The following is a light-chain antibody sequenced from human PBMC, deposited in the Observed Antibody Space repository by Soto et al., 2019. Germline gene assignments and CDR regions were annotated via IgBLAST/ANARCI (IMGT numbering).Light chain of an antibody. CDR3: QQLKRYPLS. J-gene: IGKJ4*01. CDR2: AAS. Sequence: IQLTQSPSSLSASIGDRVTITCRASQDLSSYLAWYRQKAGKAPELLIEAASTLQSGVPSRFSGSGSGTDFALTISSLQPEDFATYYCQQLKRYPLSFGGGTKVEIK. V-gene: IGKV1-9*01. CDR1: QDLSSY.